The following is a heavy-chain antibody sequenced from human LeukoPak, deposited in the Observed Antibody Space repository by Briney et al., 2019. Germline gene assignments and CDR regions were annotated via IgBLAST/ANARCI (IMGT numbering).Heavy chain of an antibody. Sequence: ASVKVSCKASGYTFTSYGISWVRQAPGQGLEWMGWISAYNGNTNYAQKLQGRVTTTTDTSTSTAYMELRSLRSDDTAVYYCARGVPWGYDILTGYYKTHYYYYGMDVWGQGTTVTVSS. D-gene: IGHD3-9*01. V-gene: IGHV1-18*01. CDR1: GYTFTSYG. CDR3: ARGVPWGYDILTGYYKTHYYYYGMDV. CDR2: ISAYNGNT. J-gene: IGHJ6*02.